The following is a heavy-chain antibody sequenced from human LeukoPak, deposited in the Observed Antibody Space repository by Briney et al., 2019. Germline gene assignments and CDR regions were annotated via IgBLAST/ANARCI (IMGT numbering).Heavy chain of an antibody. Sequence: GGSLRLSCAASGFTFSSYAMSWVRQAPGKGLEWVSAISGSGGGTYYVDSVKGRFTISRDNAKNSLYLQMNSLRAEDTAVYYCARYSSSSQYYYGMDVWGQGTTVTVSS. CDR2: ISGSGGGT. D-gene: IGHD6-6*01. CDR3: ARYSSSSQYYYGMDV. J-gene: IGHJ6*02. V-gene: IGHV3-23*01. CDR1: GFTFSSYA.